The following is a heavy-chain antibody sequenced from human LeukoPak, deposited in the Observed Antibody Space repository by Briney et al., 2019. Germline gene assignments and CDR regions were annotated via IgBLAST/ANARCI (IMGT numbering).Heavy chain of an antibody. D-gene: IGHD7-27*01. CDR1: GGSFSTSG. CDR2: VIPIYGTP. J-gene: IGHJ6*02. CDR3: ARDHWGIVENGYDYFYYDMDV. V-gene: IGHV1-69*05. Sequence: SVKVSCKASGGSFSTSGFIWVRQAPGQGLEWMGGVIPIYGTPSYAQKFQGRVTITTDESTSTAYMELSSLRSEDTAVYYCARDHWGIVENGYDYFYYDMDVWGQGTTVTVSS.